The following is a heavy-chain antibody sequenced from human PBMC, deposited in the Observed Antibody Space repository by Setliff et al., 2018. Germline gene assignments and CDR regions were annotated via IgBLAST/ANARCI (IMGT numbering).Heavy chain of an antibody. CDR3: ARSRLYGGWFDP. CDR2: IIPIYGST. V-gene: IGHV1-69*05. J-gene: IGHJ5*02. Sequence: SVKVSCKASGGSFSNYAIIWVRQAPGQGPEWMGGIIPIYGSTNNAEKFQGRVTMTRDTSISTAYMELSRLRSDDTAVYSCARSRLYGGWFDPWGQGTLVTVSS. CDR1: GGSFSNYA. D-gene: IGHD4-17*01.